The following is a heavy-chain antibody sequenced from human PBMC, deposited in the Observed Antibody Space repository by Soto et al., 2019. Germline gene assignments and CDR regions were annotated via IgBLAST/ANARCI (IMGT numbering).Heavy chain of an antibody. CDR1: GFTFSSYW. D-gene: IGHD4-17*01. CDR3: ASGHDYGMFDP. J-gene: IGHJ5*02. Sequence: EVQLVESGGGLVQPGGSLRLSCAASGFTFSSYWMHWVRQAPGKGLVWVSRINSDGSSTSYADSVKGRFTISRDNAKNTLYLQMNRLRAEDTAVYYCASGHDYGMFDPWGQGTLVTVSS. V-gene: IGHV3-74*01. CDR2: INSDGSST.